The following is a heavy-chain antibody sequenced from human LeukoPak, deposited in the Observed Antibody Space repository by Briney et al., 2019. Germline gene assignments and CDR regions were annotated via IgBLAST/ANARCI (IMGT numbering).Heavy chain of an antibody. CDR1: GFTFSSYA. CDR3: ARDNWGSGYYNY. Sequence: PGGSLRLSCAASGFTFSSYAMSWVRQAPGKGLEWVSAISGSGGSTYYADSVKGRFTIFRDNSKNTLYLQMNSLRVEDTAVYYCARDNWGSGYYNYWGQGTLVTVSA. CDR2: ISGSGGST. D-gene: IGHD3-16*01. J-gene: IGHJ4*02. V-gene: IGHV3-23*01.